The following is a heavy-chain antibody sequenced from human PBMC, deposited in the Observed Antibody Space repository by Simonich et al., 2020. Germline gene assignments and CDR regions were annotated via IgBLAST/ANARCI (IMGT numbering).Heavy chain of an antibody. Sequence: EVQLVESGGGLVKPGGSLRLSCAASGFPFSSYSMNWVRQAPGKGVEWVSHSSSSTSYIYYADSVKGRFTISRDNAKNSLYLQINSLRAEDTAVYYCAREIEAGNAFDIWGQGTMVTVSS. J-gene: IGHJ3*02. CDR2: SSSSTSYI. V-gene: IGHV3-21*01. CDR3: AREIEAGNAFDI. CDR1: GFPFSSYS.